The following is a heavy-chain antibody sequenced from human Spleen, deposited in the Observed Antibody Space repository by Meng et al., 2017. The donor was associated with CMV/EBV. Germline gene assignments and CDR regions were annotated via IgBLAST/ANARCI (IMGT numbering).Heavy chain of an antibody. D-gene: IGHD4/OR15-4a*01. CDR2: ISSSSSYI. V-gene: IGHV3-21*01. CDR3: ARDDYGGNSDY. Sequence: ACADTGFIFSSYTVNWVRQAPGEGLEWVSSISSSSSYIYYADSVKGRFTISRDNAKNSLYLQMNSLRAEDTAVYYCARDDYGGNSDYWGQGTLVTVSS. J-gene: IGHJ4*02. CDR1: GFIFSSYT.